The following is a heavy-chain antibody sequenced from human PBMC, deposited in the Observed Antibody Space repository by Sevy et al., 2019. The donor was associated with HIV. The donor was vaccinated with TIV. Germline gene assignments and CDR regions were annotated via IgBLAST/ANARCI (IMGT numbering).Heavy chain of an antibody. CDR2: IYYSGST. Sequence: SETLSLTCTVSGGSISSYYWSWIRQPPGKGLEWIGYIYYSGSTNYNPSLKSRVTISVDPSENQFSLKLSSVTAADTAVYYWAGEKAPYGSGSYYHGGSGYYYYMDVWGKGTTVTVSS. D-gene: IGHD3-10*01. CDR3: AGEKAPYGSGSYYHGGSGYYYYMDV. V-gene: IGHV4-59*01. J-gene: IGHJ6*03. CDR1: GGSISSYY.